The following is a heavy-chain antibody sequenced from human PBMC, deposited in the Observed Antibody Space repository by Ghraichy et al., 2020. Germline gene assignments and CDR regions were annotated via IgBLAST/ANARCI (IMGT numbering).Heavy chain of an antibody. J-gene: IGHJ4*02. D-gene: IGHD2-15*01. V-gene: IGHV3-33*01. CDR3: AREVVVVVAATRGSDPAFDY. Sequence: GGSLRLSCAASGFTFSSYGMHWVRQAPGKGLEWVAVIWYDGSNKYYADSVKGRFTISRDNSKNTLYLQMNSLRAEDTAVYYCAREVVVVVAATRGSDPAFDYWGQGTLVTVSS. CDR1: GFTFSSYG. CDR2: IWYDGSNK.